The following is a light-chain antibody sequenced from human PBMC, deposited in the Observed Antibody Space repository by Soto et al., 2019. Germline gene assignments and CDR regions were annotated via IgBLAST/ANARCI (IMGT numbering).Light chain of an antibody. CDR3: QQYNSYSRT. CDR1: QSISSW. V-gene: IGKV1-5*03. CDR2: KAS. J-gene: IGKJ1*01. Sequence: DIQMTQSPSTLSASVGDRVTITCRASQSISSWLGWYQQKPGKAPKLLIYKASSLESGVPSRFSGSGSGTEFTLTISSLPPDDFATYYCQQYNSYSRTFGQGTKVEIK.